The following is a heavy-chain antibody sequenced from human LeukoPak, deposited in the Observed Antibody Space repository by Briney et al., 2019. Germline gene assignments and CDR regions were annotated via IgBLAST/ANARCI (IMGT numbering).Heavy chain of an antibody. CDR1: GFTISSNY. J-gene: IGHJ4*02. CDR3: AKYLSRAFDS. Sequence: GGSLRLSCAASGFTISSNYMSWVRQAPGKGLEWLGHINQEASRTDHADSVKGRFTISRDNYRNLLYLHMSSLRAEDTAVYYCAKYLSRAFDSWGQGILVSVSS. D-gene: IGHD2/OR15-2a*01. CDR2: INQEASRT. V-gene: IGHV3-7*01.